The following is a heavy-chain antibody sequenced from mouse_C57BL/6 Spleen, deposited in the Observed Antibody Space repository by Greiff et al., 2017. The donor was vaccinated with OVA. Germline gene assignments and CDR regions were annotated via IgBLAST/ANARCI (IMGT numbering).Heavy chain of an antibody. D-gene: IGHD4-1*01. V-gene: IGHV1-82*01. Sequence: VQLQQSGPELVKPGASVKISCKASGYAFSSSWMNWVKQRPGKGLEWIGRIYPGDGDTNYNGKFKGKATLTADKSSSTAYMQLSSLTSEDSAVYFCARQSGTGSDYWGQGTTLTVSS. CDR2: IYPGDGDT. J-gene: IGHJ2*01. CDR1: GYAFSSSW. CDR3: ARQSGTGSDY.